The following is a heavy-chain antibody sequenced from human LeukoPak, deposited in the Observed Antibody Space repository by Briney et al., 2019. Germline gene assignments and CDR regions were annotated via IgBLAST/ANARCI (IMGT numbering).Heavy chain of an antibody. Sequence: SQTLSLTCALSGDTVSSNSVAWDWVRQSPSRGLEWLGRTYYRSKCYYDYAVSVKSRMTINPDTSKNQFSLQLNSVTPEDTAVYYCARGATAHFDYWGQGTLVTVSS. V-gene: IGHV6-1*01. CDR1: GDTVSSNSVA. D-gene: IGHD5-12*01. J-gene: IGHJ4*02. CDR3: ARGATAHFDY. CDR2: TYYRSKCYY.